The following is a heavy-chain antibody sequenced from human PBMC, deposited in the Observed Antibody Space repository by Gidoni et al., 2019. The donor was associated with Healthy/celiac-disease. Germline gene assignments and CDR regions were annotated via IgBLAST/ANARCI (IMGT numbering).Heavy chain of an antibody. D-gene: IGHD6-13*01. Sequence: EVQLVESGGGLVKPGGSLRLSCAASGFTFSSYSMNWVRQAPGKGPEWVSSISSSSSYIYYADSVKGRFTISRDNAKNSLYLQMNSLRAEDTAVYYCARDPGDSSSWHPERNYGMDVWGQGTTVTVSS. CDR2: ISSSSSYI. J-gene: IGHJ6*02. CDR1: GFTFSSYS. V-gene: IGHV3-21*01. CDR3: ARDPGDSSSWHPERNYGMDV.